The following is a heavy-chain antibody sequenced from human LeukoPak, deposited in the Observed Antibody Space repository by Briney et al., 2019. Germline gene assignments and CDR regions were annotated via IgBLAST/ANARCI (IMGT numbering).Heavy chain of an antibody. CDR2: ISSSGTYI. J-gene: IGHJ4*02. CDR3: ARGSRGNIAAAGHFDY. Sequence: GGSLRLSCAASGFTFSSYAMNWIRQAPGKGLEWVSSISSSGTYIYYADSVKGRFTISRDNAKNSLYLQMNSLRAEDTAVYYCARGSRGNIAAAGHFDYWGQGTLVTVSS. CDR1: GFTFSSYA. V-gene: IGHV3-21*01. D-gene: IGHD6-13*01.